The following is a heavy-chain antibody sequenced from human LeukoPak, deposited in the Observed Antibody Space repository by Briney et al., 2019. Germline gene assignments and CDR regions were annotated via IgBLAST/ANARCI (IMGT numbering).Heavy chain of an antibody. V-gene: IGHV3-48*04. CDR1: GFTFSSYS. J-gene: IGHJ6*04. D-gene: IGHD3-10*02. CDR2: ISSSGSTI. Sequence: GGSLRLSCAASGFTFSSYSMNWVRQARGKGLEWVSYISSSGSTIYYADSVKGRFTISRDNAKNSLYLQMNSLRAEDTAVYYCAELGITMIGGVWGKGPTVTISS. CDR3: AELGITMIGGV.